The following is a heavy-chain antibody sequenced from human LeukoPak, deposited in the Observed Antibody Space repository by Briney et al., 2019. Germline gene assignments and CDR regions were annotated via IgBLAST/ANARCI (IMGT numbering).Heavy chain of an antibody. D-gene: IGHD2-2*01. Sequence: SETLSLTCTVSGGSISSYYWGWIRQPPGKGLEWIGSIYYSGSTYYNPSLKSRVTISVDTSKNQFSLKLSSVTAADTAVYYCARVGYCSSTSCSKGGIGYWGQGTLVTVSS. CDR2: IYYSGST. CDR3: ARVGYCSSTSCSKGGIGY. CDR1: GGSISSYY. V-gene: IGHV4-39*01. J-gene: IGHJ4*02.